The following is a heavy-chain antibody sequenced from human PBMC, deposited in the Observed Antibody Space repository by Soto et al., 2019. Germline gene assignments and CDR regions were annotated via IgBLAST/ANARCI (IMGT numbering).Heavy chain of an antibody. D-gene: IGHD6-13*01. CDR3: ARTSAAGKYYYGMDV. V-gene: IGHV5-51*01. J-gene: IGHJ6*02. CDR2: IYPGDSDT. CDR1: GYSFPNSW. Sequence: GESLKISCRTSGYSFPNSWIGWVRQMPGKGLEWMGIIYPGDSDTRYSPSFQGQVTISADKSISTAYLQWSSLKASDTAMYYCARTSAAGKYYYGMDVWGQGTTVTVSS.